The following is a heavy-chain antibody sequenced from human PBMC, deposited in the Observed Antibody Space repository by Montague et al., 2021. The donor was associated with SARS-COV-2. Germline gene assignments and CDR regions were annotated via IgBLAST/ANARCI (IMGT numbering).Heavy chain of an antibody. D-gene: IGHD2-15*01. CDR1: GGSFSNYY. Sequence: SETLSLTCAISGGSFSNYYWSWIRQPPGKGLEWIGEVNQSGTTIYNPSVKSRVTISEDTSKNQFYLRLNPVTAADTAVYYCARVRRPVVVLGAGTAGRGFDIWGQGTMVTVSS. CDR3: ARVRRPVVVLGAGTAGRGFDI. CDR2: VNQSGTT. V-gene: IGHV4-34*01. J-gene: IGHJ3*02.